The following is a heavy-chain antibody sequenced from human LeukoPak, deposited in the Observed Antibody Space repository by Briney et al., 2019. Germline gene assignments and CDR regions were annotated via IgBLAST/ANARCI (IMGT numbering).Heavy chain of an antibody. CDR3: AKAHMVRGVEHDSSGYHGYDY. D-gene: IGHD3-10*01. Sequence: GGSLRLSCAASGFTFSSYAMSWVRQAPGKGLEWVSAISGSGGSTYYADSVKGRFTISRDNSKNTLYLQMNSLRAEDTAVYYCAKAHMVRGVEHDSSGYHGYDYWGQGTLITVSS. CDR2: ISGSGGST. J-gene: IGHJ4*02. V-gene: IGHV3-23*01. CDR1: GFTFSSYA.